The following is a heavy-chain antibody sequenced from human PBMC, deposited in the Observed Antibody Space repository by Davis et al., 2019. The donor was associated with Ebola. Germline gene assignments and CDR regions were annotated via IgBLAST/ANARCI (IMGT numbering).Heavy chain of an antibody. Sequence: AASVKVSCKASGYTFTSYAVNWVRQAPGQGLEWMGWINTNTGNPTYAQGFTGRFVFSLDTSVSTAYLQISSLKAEDTGVYYCARDRGVGSYHWLDYWGQGTLVTVSS. J-gene: IGHJ4*02. D-gene: IGHD1-26*01. CDR3: ARDRGVGSYHWLDY. CDR2: INTNTGNP. CDR1: GYTFTSYA. V-gene: IGHV7-4-1*02.